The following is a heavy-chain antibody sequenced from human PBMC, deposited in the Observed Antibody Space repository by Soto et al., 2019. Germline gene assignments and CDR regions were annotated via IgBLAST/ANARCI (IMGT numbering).Heavy chain of an antibody. CDR1: GYIFIGYH. CDR2: INPKTGRT. Sequence: XSVKVSCKASGYIFIGYHMHWGRQAPGQGLEWMGWINPKTGRTNYAQKFQGRVTMTRDTSISTAYMDLNTLRSDDTALYYCASSTSSSFYYGFDIWGQGTAVIVSS. J-gene: IGHJ6*02. CDR3: ASSTSSSFYYGFDI. D-gene: IGHD6-13*01. V-gene: IGHV1-2*02.